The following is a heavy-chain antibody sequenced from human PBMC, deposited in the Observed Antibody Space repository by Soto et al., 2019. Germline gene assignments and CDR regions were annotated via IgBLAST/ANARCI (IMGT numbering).Heavy chain of an antibody. CDR2: MNFNGGDT. Sequence: QVQLVQSGAEVKKPGASVKVSCKTAGSTFRGYYVHWVRQAPGQGLEWVGLMNFNGGDTRSAQTFKGRVTMTRDPSISTAYMELYRLTFDDAAVYYCARRLWPGALDEWGQGSMVTVSS. CDR1: GSTFRGYY. D-gene: IGHD3-16*01. J-gene: IGHJ3*01. CDR3: ARRLWPGALDE. V-gene: IGHV1-2*02.